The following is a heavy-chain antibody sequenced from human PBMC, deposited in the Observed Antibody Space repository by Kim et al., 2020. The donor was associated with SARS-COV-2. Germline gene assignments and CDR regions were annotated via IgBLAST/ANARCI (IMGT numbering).Heavy chain of an antibody. CDR2: IYPGDSDT. V-gene: IGHV5-51*01. CDR3: ALGYYYDSSGYYNLVT. Sequence: GESLKISCKGSGYSFTSYWIGWVRQMPGKGLEWMGIIYPGDSDTRYSPSFQGQVTISADKSISTAYLQWSSLKASDTAMYYCALGYYYDSSGYYNLVTWGQGTLVTVSS. CDR1: GYSFTSYW. D-gene: IGHD3-22*01. J-gene: IGHJ4*02.